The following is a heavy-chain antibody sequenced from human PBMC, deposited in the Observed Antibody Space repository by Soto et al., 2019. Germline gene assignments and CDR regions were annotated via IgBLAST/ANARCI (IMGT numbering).Heavy chain of an antibody. CDR1: GFTFRTYA. D-gene: IGHD2-2*01. CDR3: AKGGEGSCSRTSCLYFSDS. J-gene: IGHJ5*02. V-gene: IGHV3-23*01. Sequence: GGSLRLSCAASGFTFRTYAMSWVLQAPGKGLEWVSTISDSGTTYYANFVKGRFTISRDNSRNTLDLQMNSLRVEDTAVYYCAKGGEGSCSRTSCLYFSDSWGQGTLVTVSS. CDR2: ISDSGTT.